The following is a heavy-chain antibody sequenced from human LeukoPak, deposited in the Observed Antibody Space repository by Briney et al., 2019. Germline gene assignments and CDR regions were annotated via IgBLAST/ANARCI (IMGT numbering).Heavy chain of an antibody. J-gene: IGHJ1*01. V-gene: IGHV3-9*03. Sequence: KAGKSLRLSCAALGFTFDNYAMHWVRQAPGKGLEWVSSISWNSANIAYADSVKGRFTISRDNAKSSLYLQMNSLRPEDMALYYCVKDTSGASQYFQYWGHGTVVTVSS. CDR3: VKDTSGASQYFQY. CDR2: ISWNSANI. D-gene: IGHD2-15*01. CDR1: GFTFDNYA.